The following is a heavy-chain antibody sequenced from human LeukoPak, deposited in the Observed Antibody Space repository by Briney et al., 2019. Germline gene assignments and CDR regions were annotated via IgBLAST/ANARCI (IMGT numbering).Heavy chain of an antibody. Sequence: SETLSLTCAVYGGSISGYYWSWIRQTPGKGLEWIGEINHSGSTNYNPSLKSRVTISVDTSKNQFSLKLSSVTAADTAVYYCARDGAYYGSGRGWFDPWGQGTLVTVSS. CDR2: INHSGST. J-gene: IGHJ5*02. CDR1: GGSISGYY. CDR3: ARDGAYYGSGRGWFDP. D-gene: IGHD3-10*01. V-gene: IGHV4-34*01.